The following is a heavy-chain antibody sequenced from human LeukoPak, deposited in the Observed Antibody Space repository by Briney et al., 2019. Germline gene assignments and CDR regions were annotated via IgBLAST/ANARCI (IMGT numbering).Heavy chain of an antibody. D-gene: IGHD2-15*01. CDR2: INHSGST. Sequence: SETLSLTCAVYGGPFSGYYWSWIRQPPGKGLEWIGEINHSGSTNYNPSLKSRVTISVDTSKNQFSLKLSSVTAADTAVYYCARVAGSCYDYWGQGTLVTVSS. CDR3: ARVAGSCYDY. V-gene: IGHV4-34*01. CDR1: GGPFSGYY. J-gene: IGHJ4*02.